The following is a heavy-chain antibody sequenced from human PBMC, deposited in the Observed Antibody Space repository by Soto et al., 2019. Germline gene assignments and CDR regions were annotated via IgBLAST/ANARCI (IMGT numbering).Heavy chain of an antibody. CDR3: ARDPYYYGSGSYQAVVYYFDY. CDR1: GFTFSSYG. Sequence: GGSLRLSCAASGFTFSSYGMHWVRQAPGKGLEWVAVIWYDGSNKYYADSVKGRFTISRDNSKNTLYLQMNSLRAEDTAVYYCARDPYYYGSGSYQAVVYYFDYWGQGTLVTVSS. D-gene: IGHD3-10*01. CDR2: IWYDGSNK. V-gene: IGHV3-33*01. J-gene: IGHJ4*02.